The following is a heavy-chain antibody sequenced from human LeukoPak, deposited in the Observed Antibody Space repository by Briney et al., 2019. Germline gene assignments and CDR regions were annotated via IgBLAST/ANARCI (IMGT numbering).Heavy chain of an antibody. CDR2: IWFDGTKK. V-gene: IGHV3-33*01. J-gene: IGHJ4*02. CDR1: GFIFSNFA. D-gene: IGHD6-13*01. CDR3: AREPSGAAAGGNSFDY. Sequence: PGRSLRLSCEASGFIFSNFAMHWVRQAPGKGLEWVAIIWFDGTKKNYADSVKGRFTIYRDNSKNTLYPQMNGLRPEDTAVYYCAREPSGAAAGGNSFDYWGQGTLVIVSS.